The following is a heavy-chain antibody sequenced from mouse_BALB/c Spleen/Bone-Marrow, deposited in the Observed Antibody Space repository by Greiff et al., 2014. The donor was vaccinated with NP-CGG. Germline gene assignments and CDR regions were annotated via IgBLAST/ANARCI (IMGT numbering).Heavy chain of an antibody. CDR1: GFTFSSYG. CDR3: ARVYGWYFDV. CDR2: INNNGGST. V-gene: IGHV5-6-3*01. Sequence: DVKLQESGGGLVQPGGSLKLSCVASGFTFSSYGMSWVRQTPDKRLELVATINNNGGSTYYPDSVKGQFTISRDNAKNTLYLQMSSLKSEDTAMYYCARVYGWYFDVWGAGTMVTVSS. J-gene: IGHJ1*01. D-gene: IGHD1-1*01.